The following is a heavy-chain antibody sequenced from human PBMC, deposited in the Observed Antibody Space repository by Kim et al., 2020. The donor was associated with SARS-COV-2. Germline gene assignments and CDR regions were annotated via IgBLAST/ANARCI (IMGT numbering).Heavy chain of an antibody. Sequence: SETLSLTCTVSGGSINSSIYYWGWIRQSPGKGLEWIGSIYYTGSPYYNPSLKSRLTQSVDTSKNQFSLKLSSVTAADTSVYFCARHKGIWIAPIATGILHHFDYWGLGTLITVSS. CDR1: GGSINSSIYY. CDR2: IYYTGSP. CDR3: ARHKGIWIAPIATGILHHFDY. J-gene: IGHJ4*02. V-gene: IGHV4-39*01. D-gene: IGHD2-21*01.